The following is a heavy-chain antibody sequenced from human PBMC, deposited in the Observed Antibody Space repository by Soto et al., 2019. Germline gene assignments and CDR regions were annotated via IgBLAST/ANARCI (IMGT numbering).Heavy chain of an antibody. D-gene: IGHD5-18*01. CDR3: ASRRLDTAMVPGDY. Sequence: NPSETLSLTCAVYGGSFSGYYWSWIRQPPGKGLEWIGEINHSGSTNYNPSLKSRVTISVDTSKNQFSLKLSSVTAADTAVYYCASRRLDTAMVPGDYWGQGTLVTVSS. V-gene: IGHV4-34*01. J-gene: IGHJ4*02. CDR1: GGSFSGYY. CDR2: INHSGST.